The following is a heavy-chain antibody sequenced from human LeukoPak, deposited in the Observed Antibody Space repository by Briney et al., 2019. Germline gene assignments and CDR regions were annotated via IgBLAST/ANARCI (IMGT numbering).Heavy chain of an antibody. V-gene: IGHV3-33*05. CDR3: ARGSLYSSSWYVFDY. Sequence: IFTSNWWSWVRQPPGKGLEWVAVISYDGSNKYYADSVKGRFTISRDNSKNTLYLQMNSLRAEDTAVYYCARGSLYSSSWYVFDYWGQGTLVTVSS. CDR1: IFTSNW. J-gene: IGHJ4*02. D-gene: IGHD6-13*01. CDR2: ISYDGSNK.